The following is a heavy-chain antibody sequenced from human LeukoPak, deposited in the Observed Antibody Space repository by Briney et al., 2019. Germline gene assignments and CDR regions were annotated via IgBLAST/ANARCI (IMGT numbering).Heavy chain of an antibody. CDR3: ARDRDYYDSSGLDY. D-gene: IGHD3-22*01. J-gene: IGHJ4*02. CDR2: ILHDGNKK. Sequence: GGSLRLSCAASGFTFSGYAVHGVRQAPGKGLEWVAVILHDGNKKYYADSVKGRFTISRDNSKNTLYLQMNSPRAEDTAVYYCARDRDYYDSSGLDYWGQGTLVTVSS. CDR1: GFTFSGYA. V-gene: IGHV3-30-3*01.